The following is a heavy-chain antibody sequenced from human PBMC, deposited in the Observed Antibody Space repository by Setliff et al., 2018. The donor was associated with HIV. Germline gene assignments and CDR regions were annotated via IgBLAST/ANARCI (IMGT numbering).Heavy chain of an antibody. V-gene: IGHV1-3*01. J-gene: IGHJ4*01. D-gene: IGHD3-10*01. CDR2: INVGNGDT. CDR1: GYTFTTYS. CDR3: ARGALLAVFDFDH. Sequence: ASVKVSCKASGYTFTTYSLHWVRQAPGQSLEWMGWINVGNGDTKYSQELQGRITITRGTSANTAYMELSSLRSVDTAIYFCARGALLAVFDFDHWGHGTLVTVSS.